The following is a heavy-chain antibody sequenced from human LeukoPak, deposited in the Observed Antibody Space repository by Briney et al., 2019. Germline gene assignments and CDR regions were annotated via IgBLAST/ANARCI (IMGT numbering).Heavy chain of an antibody. V-gene: IGHV3-11*01. CDR3: ARARGAGPGAHFDY. J-gene: IGHJ4*02. CDR2: ISSSGSSI. CDR1: GFTFSDEY. D-gene: IGHD3-10*01. Sequence: GGSLRLSCAASGFTFSDEYMSWIRQAPGKGLEWVSYISSSGSSIFYADSVKGRFTISRDNAKNSLFLQMSSLRAEDTAVYYCARARGAGPGAHFDYWGQGTLVTVSS.